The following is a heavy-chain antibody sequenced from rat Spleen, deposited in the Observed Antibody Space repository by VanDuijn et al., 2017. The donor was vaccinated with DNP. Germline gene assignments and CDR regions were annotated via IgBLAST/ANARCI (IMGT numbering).Heavy chain of an antibody. V-gene: IGHV5-25*01. CDR2: ISTGGGDT. D-gene: IGHD1-11*01. CDR1: GFTFGYYY. CDR3: ARVWTNYGGYRPAYHFDY. Sequence: EVQLVESGGGLVQPGRSMKLSCAASGFTFGYYYMAWVRQAPTRGLEWVASISTGGGDTYYRDSVKGRFTISRDNAKSTQYLQMDSLRSEDTATYYCARVWTNYGGYRPAYHFDYWGQGVMVTVSS. J-gene: IGHJ2*01.